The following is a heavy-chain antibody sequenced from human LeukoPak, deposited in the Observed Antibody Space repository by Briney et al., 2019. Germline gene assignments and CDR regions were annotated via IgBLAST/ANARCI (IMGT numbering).Heavy chain of an antibody. CDR3: ARDSTGSYYFDF. Sequence: SETLPLTCTVSGGSISSYYWSWIRQPPGKGLEWIGYIYYSGSTNYNPSLKSRVTISVDTSKNQFSLKLNSVTAADTAVYYCARDSTGSYYFDFWGQGTLVTVSS. CDR1: GGSISSYY. V-gene: IGHV4-59*01. D-gene: IGHD1-1*01. J-gene: IGHJ4*02. CDR2: IYYSGST.